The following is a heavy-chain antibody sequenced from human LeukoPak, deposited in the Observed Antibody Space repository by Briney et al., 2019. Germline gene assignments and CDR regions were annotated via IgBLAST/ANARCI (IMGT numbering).Heavy chain of an antibody. CDR3: ASSAATNWFDP. CDR1: GYTFTSYG. CDR2: ISAYNGNT. D-gene: IGHD2-15*01. Sequence: ASVTVSCKASGYTFTSYGISWVRQAPGQGLEWMGWISAYNGNTNYAQKLQGRVTMTTDTSTSTAYMELRSLRSDDTAVYYCASSAATNWFDPWGQGTLVTVSS. J-gene: IGHJ5*02. V-gene: IGHV1-18*01.